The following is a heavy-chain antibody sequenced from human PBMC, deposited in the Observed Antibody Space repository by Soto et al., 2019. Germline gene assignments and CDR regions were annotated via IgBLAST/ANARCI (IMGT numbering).Heavy chain of an antibody. CDR3: ARDTTDSSGYYLNYYYYGMDV. V-gene: IGHV1-69*13. J-gene: IGHJ6*02. Sequence: SVKVSCKASGGTFSSYAISWVRQAPGQGLEWMGGIIPIFGTANYAQKFQGRVTITADESTSTAYMELSSLRSEDTAVYYCARDTTDSSGYYLNYYYYGMDVWGQGTTVTVSS. D-gene: IGHD3-22*01. CDR1: GGTFSSYA. CDR2: IIPIFGTA.